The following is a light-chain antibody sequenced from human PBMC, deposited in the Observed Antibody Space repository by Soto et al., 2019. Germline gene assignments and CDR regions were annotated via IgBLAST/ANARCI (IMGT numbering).Light chain of an antibody. J-gene: IGKJ1*01. CDR2: GAS. Sequence: EIVLTQSPATLSLSPGERATLPCRASQSVSNNYLAWYQQKPGQAPRLLIYGASTRATGIPDRFSSSGSGTDFTLTISSLEPEDFAVYYCQQYGASPTFGQGTKVDIK. V-gene: IGKV3-20*01. CDR1: QSVSNNY. CDR3: QQYGASPT.